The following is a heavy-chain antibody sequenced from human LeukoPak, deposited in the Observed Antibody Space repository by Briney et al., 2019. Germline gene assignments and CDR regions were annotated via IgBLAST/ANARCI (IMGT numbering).Heavy chain of an antibody. J-gene: IGHJ3*02. V-gene: IGHV4-59*08. D-gene: IGHD3-10*01. Sequence: PSETLSLTCTVSAGSIRSYYWGWIRQPPGKGLEWIGYIHYSESTKYNPSLKSRVTMSVDTSKNQFSLKLSSVTAADTAVYYCAIRSASFSDALDIWGQGTLVTVSS. CDR2: IHYSEST. CDR1: AGSIRSYY. CDR3: AIRSASFSDALDI.